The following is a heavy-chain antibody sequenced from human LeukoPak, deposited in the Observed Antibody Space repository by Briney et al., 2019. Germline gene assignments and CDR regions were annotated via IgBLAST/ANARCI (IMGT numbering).Heavy chain of an antibody. J-gene: IGHJ4*02. V-gene: IGHV3-23*01. CDR2: ISGSGGST. CDR3: AKDGRITMIVVAYALDY. Sequence: PGGSLRLSCAASGFTFSSYAMSWVRQAPGKGLEWVSAISGSGGSTYYADSVKGRFTISRDNSKNTLYLQMNSLRAEDTAVYYCAKDGRITMIVVAYALDYWGQGTLVTVSS. CDR1: GFTFSSYA. D-gene: IGHD3-22*01.